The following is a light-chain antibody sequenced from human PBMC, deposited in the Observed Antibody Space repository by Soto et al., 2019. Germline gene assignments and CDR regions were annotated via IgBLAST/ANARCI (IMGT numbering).Light chain of an antibody. CDR3: QQYHTSPIT. CDR2: GAS. Sequence: DIVMTQSPATLSVAPGERVTFSCRASQGVSRKLAWYQHKPGQAPRLLISGASTGATGIPARFSGSGSGTEFTLTISSLQAEDCAIYYCQQYHTSPITFGGGTKVEIK. CDR1: QGVSRK. J-gene: IGKJ4*01. V-gene: IGKV3-15*01.